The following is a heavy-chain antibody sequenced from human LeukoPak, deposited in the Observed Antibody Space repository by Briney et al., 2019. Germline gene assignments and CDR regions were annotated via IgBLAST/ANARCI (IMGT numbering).Heavy chain of an antibody. CDR2: IKKDGSEM. D-gene: IGHD1-26*01. CDR3: ARQETSSYNGAFDI. Sequence: GGSLRLSCEASGLIFSSYWMSWVRQAPGKGLEWVANIKKDGSEMYYLDSVKGRFTISRDNAKNSLYLQMNSLRADDTAVYHCARQETSSYNGAFDIWGQGTMVTVSS. V-gene: IGHV3-7*01. J-gene: IGHJ3*02. CDR1: GLIFSSYW.